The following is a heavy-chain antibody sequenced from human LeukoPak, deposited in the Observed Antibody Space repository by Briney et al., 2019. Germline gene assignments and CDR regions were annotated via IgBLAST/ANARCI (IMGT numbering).Heavy chain of an antibody. J-gene: IGHJ4*02. CDR3: ASMPMATITFDY. V-gene: IGHV4-34*01. CDR1: GGSFSGYY. D-gene: IGHD5-24*01. CDR2: INHSGST. Sequence: SETLSLTCAVYGGSFSGYYWSWIRQPPGKGLEWIGEINHSGSTNYNPSLKSRVTISVDTSKNQFSLKLSSVTAADTAVYYCASMPMATITFDYWGQGTLVTVSS.